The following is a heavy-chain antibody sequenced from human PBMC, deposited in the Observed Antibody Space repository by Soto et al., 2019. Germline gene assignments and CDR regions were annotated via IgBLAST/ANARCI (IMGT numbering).Heavy chain of an antibody. Sequence: QITLKESGPTLVKPTQTLTLTCTFSGFSLSTSGVGVGWIRQPPGKALEWLALLYWDDDKRYSPSLKSRLTITKDTSKNQVVLTMTNMDPVDTATYYCVHRRMQRNSYDYWGQGTLVTVSS. V-gene: IGHV2-5*02. CDR3: VHRRMQRNSYDY. J-gene: IGHJ4*02. CDR2: LYWDDDK. CDR1: GFSLSTSGVG. D-gene: IGHD6-6*01.